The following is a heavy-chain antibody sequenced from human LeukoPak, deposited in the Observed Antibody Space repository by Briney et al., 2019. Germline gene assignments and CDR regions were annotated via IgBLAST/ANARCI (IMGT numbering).Heavy chain of an antibody. CDR1: GFTFSSYS. J-gene: IGHJ5*02. CDR3: ARSAGGSYYDWFDA. Sequence: PGGSLRLSCAASGFTFSSYSMNWVRQAPGKGLEWVSYISSSSSTIYYADSVKGRFIISRDNAKNSLYLQMNSLRDEDTAVYYCARSAGGSYYDWFDAWGQGTLVTVSS. CDR2: ISSSSSTI. D-gene: IGHD1-26*01. V-gene: IGHV3-48*02.